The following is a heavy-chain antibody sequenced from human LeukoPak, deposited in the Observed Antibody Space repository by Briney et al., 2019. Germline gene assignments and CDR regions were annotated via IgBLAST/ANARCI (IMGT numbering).Heavy chain of an antibody. CDR1: GGSISGHY. D-gene: IGHD1-1*01. V-gene: IGHV4-59*11. Sequence: SETLSLTCTVAGGSISGHYCSWIRQPPRKGLEWIGNTYSSADTNSNPSLKRRVTISEDTYKNQFFLNLLSVTAADTAVYYCAREGIGYNWNREYYMDVWGKGTTVTVSS. J-gene: IGHJ6*03. CDR3: AREGIGYNWNREYYMDV. CDR2: TYSSADT.